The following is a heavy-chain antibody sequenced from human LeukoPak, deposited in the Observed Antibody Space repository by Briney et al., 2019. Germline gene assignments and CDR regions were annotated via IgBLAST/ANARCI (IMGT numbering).Heavy chain of an antibody. CDR1: GFTFSNYS. J-gene: IGHJ4*02. D-gene: IGHD3-22*01. CDR2: ISSSSSYI. CDR3: ARRATYYYDSSGYFPPDY. V-gene: IGHV3-21*01. Sequence: TGGTLRLSCAASGFTFSNYSMNWGRQGPGKGLGVGSSISSSSSYIYYADPVQGRFTISRDNAKTSLYLQMNSLRAEDTAVYYCARRATYYYDSSGYFPPDYWGQGTLVTVSS.